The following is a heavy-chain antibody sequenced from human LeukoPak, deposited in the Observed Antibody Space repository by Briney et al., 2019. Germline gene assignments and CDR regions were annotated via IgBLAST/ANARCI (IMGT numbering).Heavy chain of an antibody. CDR3: AGGIAAPGTGQVFDY. V-gene: IGHV3-7*01. D-gene: IGHD6-13*01. Sequence: PGGSLRLSCAASGFTFTTYWMAWVRQFPGKGLEGVANINQDGTEKYSVVSVKCRFTISRDNAKNSLYLQMNSLRAEDTAVYYCAGGIAAPGTGQVFDYWGQGTLGTVSS. CDR1: GFTFTTYW. J-gene: IGHJ4*02. CDR2: INQDGTEK.